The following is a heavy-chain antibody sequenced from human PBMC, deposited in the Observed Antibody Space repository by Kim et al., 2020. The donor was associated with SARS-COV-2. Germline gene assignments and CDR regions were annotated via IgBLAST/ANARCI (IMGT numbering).Heavy chain of an antibody. J-gene: IGHJ5*02. D-gene: IGHD2-2*01. V-gene: IGHV4-34*01. CDR3: ARVRCSSTSCYP. Sequence: NYSPSLKSRVTISVDTSKNQFSRKLSSVTAADTAVYYCARVRCSSTSCYPWGQGTLVTVSS.